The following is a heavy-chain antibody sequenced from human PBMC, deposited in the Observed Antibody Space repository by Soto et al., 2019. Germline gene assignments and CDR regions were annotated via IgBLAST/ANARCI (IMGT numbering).Heavy chain of an antibody. CDR1: GFTFTTSA. V-gene: IGHV1-58*01. J-gene: IGHJ4*02. Sequence: QMQLVQSGPEVKKPGTSVKVSCKASGFTFTTSAVPWARQARGQRLEWIGWIVVGSGNTNYAQKFQERVTITRDMSTSTAYMEVSGLRSEDTAVYYCAAYISTRGFDYWGQGTLVTVSS. CDR3: AAYISTRGFDY. CDR2: IVVGSGNT. D-gene: IGHD2-2*01.